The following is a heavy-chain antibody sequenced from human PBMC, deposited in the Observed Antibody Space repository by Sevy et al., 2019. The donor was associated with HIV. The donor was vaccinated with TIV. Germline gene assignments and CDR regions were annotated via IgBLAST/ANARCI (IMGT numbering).Heavy chain of an antibody. CDR2: FDPEDGET. CDR1: GYTLTQLS. V-gene: IGHV1-24*01. CDR3: ATTKDYYDSSGSPFDY. D-gene: IGHD3-22*01. J-gene: IGHJ4*02. Sequence: ASVKVSCKVSGYTLTQLSMHWVRQAPGKGLEWMGSFDPEDGETLYAQNFQGRVTMTEDTSTDTAYMALSSLRSEDTAIYYCATTKDYYDSSGSPFDYWGQGTPVTVSS.